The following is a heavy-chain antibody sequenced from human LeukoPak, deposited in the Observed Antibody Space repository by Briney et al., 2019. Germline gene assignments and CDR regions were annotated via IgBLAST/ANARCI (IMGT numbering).Heavy chain of an antibody. V-gene: IGHV4-30-2*01. CDR1: GGSISSGGYS. J-gene: IGHJ4*02. CDR2: IHHSGST. CDR3: ARVGYSSGWYQGYFDY. Sequence: SETLSLTCAVSGGSISSGGYSWSWIRQPPGKGLEWIGYIHHSGSTYYNPSLKSRVTISVDRSKNQFSLKLSSVTAADTAVYYCARVGYSSGWYQGYFDYWGQGTLVTVSS. D-gene: IGHD6-19*01.